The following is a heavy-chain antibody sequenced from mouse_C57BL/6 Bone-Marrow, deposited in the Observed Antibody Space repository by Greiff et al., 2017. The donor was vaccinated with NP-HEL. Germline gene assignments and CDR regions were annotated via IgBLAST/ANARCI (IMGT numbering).Heavy chain of an antibody. J-gene: IGHJ3*01. CDR3: ARDYSNSGWFAY. D-gene: IGHD2-5*01. V-gene: IGHV1-55*01. CDR1: GYTFTSYW. Sequence: QVQLQQPGAELVKPGASVKMSCKASGYTFTSYWITWVKQRPGQGLEWIGDIYPGSGSTNYNEKFKSKATLTVDTSSSTAYMQLSSLTSEDSAVYYCARDYSNSGWFAYWGQGTLVTVSA. CDR2: IYPGSGST.